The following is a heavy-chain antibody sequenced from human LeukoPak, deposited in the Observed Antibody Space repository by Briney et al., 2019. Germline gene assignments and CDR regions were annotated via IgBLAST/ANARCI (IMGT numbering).Heavy chain of an antibody. Sequence: PSETLSLTCTVSGGSISSGGYYWSWIRQPPGKGLEWIGYIYYSGSTNYNPSLKSRVTISVDTSKNQFSLKLSSVTAADTAVYYCARGPPYIVVVTAIGFFDYWGQGTLVTVSS. CDR2: IYYSGST. CDR3: ARGPPYIVVVTAIGFFDY. CDR1: GGSISSGGYY. J-gene: IGHJ4*02. D-gene: IGHD2-21*02. V-gene: IGHV4-61*08.